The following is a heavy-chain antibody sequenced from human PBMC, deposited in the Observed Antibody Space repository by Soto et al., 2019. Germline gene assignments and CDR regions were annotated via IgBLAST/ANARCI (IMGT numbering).Heavy chain of an antibody. V-gene: IGHV3-23*01. J-gene: IGHJ4*02. Sequence: GGSLRVSCAASGSISTTTPLSWVRQAPGKGLEWVSTISGRGTNTYYADSVKGRFIISRDNLKNTVNLQMNGLGVEDTAIYYCATSFRYFDNWGQGTRVTVSS. CDR2: ISGRGTNT. CDR1: GSISTTTP. CDR3: ATSFRYFDN.